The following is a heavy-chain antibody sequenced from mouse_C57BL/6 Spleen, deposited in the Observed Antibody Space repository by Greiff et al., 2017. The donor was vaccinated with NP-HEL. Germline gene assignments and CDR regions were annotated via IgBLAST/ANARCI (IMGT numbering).Heavy chain of an antibody. CDR2: ISSGSSTI. D-gene: IGHD1-1*01. V-gene: IGHV5-17*01. Sequence: DVQLVESGGGLVKPGGSLKLSCAASGFTFSDYGMHWVRQAPEKGLEWVAYISSGSSTIYYADTVKGRFTISRDNAKNTLFLQMTSLRSEDTAMYYCATYYVDYAMDYWGQGTSVTVSS. J-gene: IGHJ4*01. CDR1: GFTFSDYG. CDR3: ATYYVDYAMDY.